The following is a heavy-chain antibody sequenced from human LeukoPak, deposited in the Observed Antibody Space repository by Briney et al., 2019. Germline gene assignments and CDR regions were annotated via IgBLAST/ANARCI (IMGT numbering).Heavy chain of an antibody. D-gene: IGHD2-2*01. CDR3: ARGGHCSSTSCYVLGFDF. V-gene: IGHV4-34*01. CDR2: INHSGSV. CDR1: GGSFSDYY. Sequence: AETLSLTCAVYGGSFSDYYWSWIRQPPGKGLGWIGEINHSGSVNYNPSLKSRVAISVATSKNQFSLKLSSVTAADTAVYYCARGGHCSSTSCYVLGFDFWGQATLVTVSS. J-gene: IGHJ4*02.